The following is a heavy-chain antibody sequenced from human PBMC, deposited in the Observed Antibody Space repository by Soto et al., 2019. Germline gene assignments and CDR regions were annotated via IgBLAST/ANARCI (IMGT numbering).Heavy chain of an antibody. CDR3: AREGGGITIFGDFDY. J-gene: IGHJ4*02. CDR2: IWYDGSNK. CDR1: GFTFSSYG. Sequence: GGSLRLSCAASGFTFSSYGMHWVRQAPGKGLEWVAVIWYDGSNKYYADSVKGRFTISRDNSKNTLYLQMNSLRAEDTAVYYCAREGGGITIFGDFDYWGQGTLVTVSS. V-gene: IGHV3-33*01. D-gene: IGHD3-3*01.